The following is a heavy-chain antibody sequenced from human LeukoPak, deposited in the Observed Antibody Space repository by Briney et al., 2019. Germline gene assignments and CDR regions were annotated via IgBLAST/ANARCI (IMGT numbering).Heavy chain of an antibody. D-gene: IGHD6-19*01. CDR1: GYTFTSYG. Sequence: ASVKVPCKASGYTFTSYGISWVRQAPGQGLEWMGWISAYNGNTNYAQKKLQGRVTMTTDTSTSTACMELRSLRSDDTAVYYCARDLRRDTSGWNSQAVLDYWGQGTLVTVSS. V-gene: IGHV1-18*01. CDR2: ISAYNGNT. J-gene: IGHJ4*02. CDR3: ARDLRRDTSGWNSQAVLDY.